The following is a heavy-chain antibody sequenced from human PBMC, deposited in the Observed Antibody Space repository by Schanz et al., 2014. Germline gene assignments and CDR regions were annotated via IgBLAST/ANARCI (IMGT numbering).Heavy chain of an antibody. CDR2: VIPILGVT. V-gene: IGHV1-69*02. Sequence: QVQLVQSGADVKKPGSSVRVSCKASGGTFSRLTFSWVRQAPGQGLEWMGRVIPILGVTHYAQKFQGRVTITADRSTSTAYMELSSLRSDDTAHYYCVRVPSRDVSFDLWGRGPLXTVSS. CDR1: GGTFSRLT. D-gene: IGHD3-16*01. J-gene: IGHJ2*01. CDR3: VRVPSRDVSFDL.